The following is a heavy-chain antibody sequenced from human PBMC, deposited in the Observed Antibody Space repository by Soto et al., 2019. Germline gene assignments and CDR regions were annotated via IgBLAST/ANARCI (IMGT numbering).Heavy chain of an antibody. CDR2: IIPISGTA. Sequence: SGKVSCKTTGSTVNNYSISWVRQAPGQGLEWMGGIIPISGTANYAQRFQGRVTITADESTTTAYMDLSSLRSEYTSLFPCPPASTRCSYFFVYRCQRTLVSV. CDR1: GSTVNNYS. J-gene: IGHJ4*02. D-gene: IGHD6-25*01. CDR3: PPASTRCSYFFVY. V-gene: IGHV1-69*13.